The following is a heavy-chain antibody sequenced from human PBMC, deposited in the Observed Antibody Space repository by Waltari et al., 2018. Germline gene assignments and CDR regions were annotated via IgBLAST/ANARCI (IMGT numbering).Heavy chain of an antibody. Sequence: EVQLVESGGGLVQRGGSLSLPGAASGFNFSTYSMNWVRQAPGKGLEWISYIKSTGSTIHYADSVKGRFTISRDNAKNSLYLQMNSLRDEDTAVYYCARGLGDYTYWGQGTLVTVSS. CDR2: IKSTGSTI. CDR1: GFNFSTYS. D-gene: IGHD4-17*01. J-gene: IGHJ4*02. V-gene: IGHV3-48*02. CDR3: ARGLGDYTY.